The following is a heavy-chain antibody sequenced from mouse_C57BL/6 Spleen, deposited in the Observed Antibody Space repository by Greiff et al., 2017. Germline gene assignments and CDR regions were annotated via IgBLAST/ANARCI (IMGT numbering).Heavy chain of an antibody. V-gene: IGHV1-76*01. CDR3: ARRYYYGKGNYFDY. D-gene: IGHD1-1*01. CDR2: LYPGSGNT. Sequence: QVQLQQSGAELVRPGASVKLSCKASGYTFTDYYINWVKQRPGQGLEWIARLYPGSGNTYYNEKFKGKATLTAEKSSSTAYMHLSSLTSEDSAVYFYARRYYYGKGNYFDYWGQGTTLTVSS. CDR1: GYTFTDYY. J-gene: IGHJ2*01.